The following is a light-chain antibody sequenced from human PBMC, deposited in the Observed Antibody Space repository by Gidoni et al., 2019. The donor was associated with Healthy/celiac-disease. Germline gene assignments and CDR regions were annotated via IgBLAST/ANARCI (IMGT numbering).Light chain of an antibody. Sequence: IQMPPSPSSLSASVVDRVTIICRASQSISSYLNWYQQKPGKAPKLLIYAASSLQSRVPSRFGGSGSGTDCTLTISSLQPEDFATYCWQQSYRTPSAFGQGTKVEIK. CDR2: AAS. CDR3: QQSYRTPSA. CDR1: QSISSY. V-gene: IGKV1-39*01. J-gene: IGKJ1*01.